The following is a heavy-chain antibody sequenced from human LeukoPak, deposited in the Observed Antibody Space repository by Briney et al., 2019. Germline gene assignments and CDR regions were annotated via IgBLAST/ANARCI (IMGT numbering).Heavy chain of an antibody. D-gene: IGHD2-21*02. Sequence: GESLKISCKGSGYTFTTHWIGWVRQMPVKGLEWMGSIYPGDSDTKYSPSFQGQVTISVDKSTNTAYLQWKSLKASDTAMYYCARGDVVRGVSWFDSWGQGALVTVSS. CDR3: ARGDVVRGVSWFDS. V-gene: IGHV5-51*01. CDR1: GYTFTTHW. J-gene: IGHJ5*01. CDR2: IYPGDSDT.